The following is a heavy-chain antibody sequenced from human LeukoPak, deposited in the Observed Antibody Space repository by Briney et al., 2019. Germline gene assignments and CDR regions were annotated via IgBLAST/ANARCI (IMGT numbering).Heavy chain of an antibody. D-gene: IGHD2-2*01. Sequence: GASVKVSCKASGYTFTYYYMHWVRQAPGQGLEWMGWINPNSGGTNYAQKFQGRVTMTRDTSISTAYMELSRLRSDDTAVYYCARGDIVIVPTRFDYWGQGTLVTVSS. J-gene: IGHJ4*02. V-gene: IGHV1-2*02. CDR2: INPNSGGT. CDR1: GYTFTYYY. CDR3: ARGDIVIVPTRFDY.